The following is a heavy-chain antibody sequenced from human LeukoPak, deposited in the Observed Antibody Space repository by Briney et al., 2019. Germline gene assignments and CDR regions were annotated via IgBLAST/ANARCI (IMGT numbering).Heavy chain of an antibody. CDR3: ARGPPKGIAAAGINYPFRWFDP. CDR1: GYTFTSYY. V-gene: IGHV1-46*01. D-gene: IGHD6-13*01. CDR2: INPSGGST. Sequence: ASVKVSCKASGYTFTSYYMHWVRQAPGQGLEWMGIINPSGGSTSYAQKLQGRVTMTRDMSTSTVYMELSSLRSEDTAVYYCARGPPKGIAAAGINYPFRWFDPWGQGTLVTVSS. J-gene: IGHJ5*02.